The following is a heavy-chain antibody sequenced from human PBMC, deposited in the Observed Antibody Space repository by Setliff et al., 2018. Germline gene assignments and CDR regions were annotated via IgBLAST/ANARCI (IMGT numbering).Heavy chain of an antibody. CDR3: ARDPLTTNRRRAFDI. CDR2: IYYSGST. CDR1: GDYISSQY. J-gene: IGHJ3*02. V-gene: IGHV4-59*06. Sequence: SETLSLTCTVSGDYISSQYWSWIRQPPGKGLEWTGYIYYSGSTYYNPSLKSRVTISVDTSKNQFSLKLSSVTAADTAVYYCARDPLTTNRRRAFDIWGQGTMVTV. D-gene: IGHD4-17*01.